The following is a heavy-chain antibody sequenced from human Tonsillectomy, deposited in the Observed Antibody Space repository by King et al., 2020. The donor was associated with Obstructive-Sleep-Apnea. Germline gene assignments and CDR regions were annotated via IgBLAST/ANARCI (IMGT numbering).Heavy chain of an antibody. CDR3: ATAEDVVPQGY. D-gene: IGHD2-21*01. CDR1: GYITRSNI. J-gene: IGHJ4*02. CDR2: TYSSRST. Sequence: VQLVESGGGLDQPGGSPRGACTDSGYITRSNIREWVRQAPGTGLEWVLVTYSSRSTVYADSVKGQFTISRENSKNTLYLHMHSLRAEDTAVYYCATAEDVVPQGYWGQGTLVTVSS. V-gene: IGHV3-66*01.